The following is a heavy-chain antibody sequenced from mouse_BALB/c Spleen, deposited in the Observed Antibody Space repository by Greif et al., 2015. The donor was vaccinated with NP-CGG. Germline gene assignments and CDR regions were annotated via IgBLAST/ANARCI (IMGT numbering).Heavy chain of an antibody. CDR2: ISSGSSTI. J-gene: IGHJ2*01. Sequence: EVQLQESGGGLVQPGGSRKLSCAASGFTFSSFGMHWVRQAPEKGLEWVAYISSGSSTIYYADTVKGRFTISRDNPKNTLFLQMTSLRSEDTAMYCCARYDYYFDYWGQGTALTVSS. CDR3: ARYDYYFDY. V-gene: IGHV5-17*02. CDR1: GFTFSSFG. D-gene: IGHD2-4*01.